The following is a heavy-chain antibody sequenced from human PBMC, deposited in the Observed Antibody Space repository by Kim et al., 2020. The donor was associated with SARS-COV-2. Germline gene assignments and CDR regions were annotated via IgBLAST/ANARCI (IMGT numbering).Heavy chain of an antibody. Sequence: GPLRLSCAASGLTFSNYAMTWVRHAPGKGLEWVATIDSRGGGTYYADSVKGRFTISRDNSRSTLYLQMDSLRAGDTAVYYCAKVWGRFLEWLSGHYMDVWGTGTTVSVSS. V-gene: IGHV3-23*01. D-gene: IGHD3-3*01. J-gene: IGHJ6*03. CDR1: GLTFSNYA. CDR2: IDSRGGGT. CDR3: AKVWGRFLEWLSGHYMDV.